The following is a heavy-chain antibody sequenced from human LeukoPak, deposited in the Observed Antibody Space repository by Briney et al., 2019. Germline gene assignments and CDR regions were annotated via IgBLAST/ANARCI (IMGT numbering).Heavy chain of an antibody. V-gene: IGHV3-21*01. CDR1: GFTFSNYA. J-gene: IGHJ4*02. D-gene: IGHD6-6*01. CDR2: LSSRSRYI. Sequence: PGGSLRLSCAASGFTFSNYAMTWVRQAPGKGLEWVSSLSSRSRYIYYADSLKGRFTISRDNAKNSLYLQMNSLRAEDTAVYYCARVGYSSSSVDYWGQGTLVTVSS. CDR3: ARVGYSSSSVDY.